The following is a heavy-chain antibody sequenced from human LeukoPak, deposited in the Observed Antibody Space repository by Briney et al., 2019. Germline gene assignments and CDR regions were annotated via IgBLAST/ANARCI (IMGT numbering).Heavy chain of an antibody. CDR2: INPNSGGT. J-gene: IGHJ3*02. V-gene: IGHV1-2*02. CDR3: ARVLGIVEDAFDI. CDR1: GYTFTGYY. Sequence: ASVTVSCKAAGYTFTGYYMHWVRQAPGQGLEWMGWINPNSGGTNYAQKVQGRVTMTRDTSISTAYMELSRLSSDDTAVYSCARVLGIVEDAFDIWGQGTMVTVSS. D-gene: IGHD3-22*01.